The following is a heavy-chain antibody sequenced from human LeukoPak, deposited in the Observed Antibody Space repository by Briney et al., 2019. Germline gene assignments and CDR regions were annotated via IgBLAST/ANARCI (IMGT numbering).Heavy chain of an antibody. D-gene: IGHD2-15*01. J-gene: IGHJ2*01. CDR2: IRSDGRST. Sequence: SGRSLRLSCAASGFTLTNYWMHWVSQAPGKWMVRVSRIRSDGRSTSFAGSVTGRFTISRDKAKSTLYLQMNSLRAEDTALYYCARNSPGYCSGGSCSSFWYFDLWGRGTLVTVSS. CDR3: ARNSPGYCSGGSCSSFWYFDL. CDR1: GFTLTNYW. V-gene: IGHV3-74*01.